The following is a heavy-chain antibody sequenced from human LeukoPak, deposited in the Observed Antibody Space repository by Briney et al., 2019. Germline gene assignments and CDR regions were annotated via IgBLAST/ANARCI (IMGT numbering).Heavy chain of an antibody. Sequence: PGGSLRLSCAASGFIVSNNYMSWVRQAPGKGLEWVSLIYSDGSTYYADSVKGRFTISRDNTKNTQYLQTNNLRAEDTALYYCAREPYGSGDVWGQGTTVTDSS. J-gene: IGHJ6*02. CDR2: IYSDGST. V-gene: IGHV3-66*01. CDR1: GFIVSNNY. CDR3: AREPYGSGDV. D-gene: IGHD3-10*01.